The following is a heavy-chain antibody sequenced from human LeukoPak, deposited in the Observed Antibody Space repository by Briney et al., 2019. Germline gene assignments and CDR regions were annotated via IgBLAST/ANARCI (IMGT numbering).Heavy chain of an antibody. V-gene: IGHV3-23*01. CDR2: ITGSGGT. J-gene: IGHJ4*02. CDR3: AKGAYDYIEMGYFDY. Sequence: RTGGSLRLSCAGSGFTFSTNAMSWVRQAPGKGLEWVSTITGSGGTYYADSVKGRFAISRDNSKNTMYLQMNSLRAEDTAIYYCAKGAYDYIEMGYFDYWGQGTLVTVSS. CDR1: GFTFSTNA. D-gene: IGHD5-12*01.